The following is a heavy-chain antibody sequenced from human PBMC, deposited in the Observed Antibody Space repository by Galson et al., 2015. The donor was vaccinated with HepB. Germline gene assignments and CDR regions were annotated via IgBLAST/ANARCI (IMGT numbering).Heavy chain of an antibody. V-gene: IGHV1-46*01. CDR1: GYTFINYY. J-gene: IGHJ6*02. D-gene: IGHD6-6*01. CDR3: ARVPYKTARPEGMDYYYAMDV. Sequence: SVKVSCKASGYTFINYYIHWVRQAPGQGLEWMGFINPSDGRSTYAQKIQGRVTTTRDTSTSTVYMELSSLRSEDTAVYYCARVPYKTARPEGMDYYYAMDVWGQGTTVTVSS. CDR2: INPSDGRS.